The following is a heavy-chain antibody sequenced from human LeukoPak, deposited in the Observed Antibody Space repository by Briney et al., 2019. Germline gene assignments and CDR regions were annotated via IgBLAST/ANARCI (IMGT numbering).Heavy chain of an antibody. CDR2: IVVGSGNT. CDR3: AKSKDGNIAASFDP. V-gene: IGHV1-58*02. J-gene: IGHJ5*02. D-gene: IGHD6-13*01. CDR1: GFTFTSSA. Sequence: TSVKVSCKASGFTFTSSAMQWVRQARGQRLEWIGWIVVGSGNTNYAQKFQERVTITRDMSTSTAYMELSSLRAEDTAVYYCAKSKDGNIAASFDPWGQGTLVTVSS.